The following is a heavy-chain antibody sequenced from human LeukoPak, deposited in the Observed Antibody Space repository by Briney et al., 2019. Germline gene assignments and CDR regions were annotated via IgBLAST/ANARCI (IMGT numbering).Heavy chain of an antibody. Sequence: GASVKVSCKASGYTFTGYYMHWVRQAPGQGLEWMGWINPNSGGTNYAQKFQGRVTMTRDTSISTAYMELSRLRSDDTAVYYCARDLEYYGSGSYHDAFDIWGQGTMVTVSS. J-gene: IGHJ3*02. CDR1: GYTFTGYY. V-gene: IGHV1-2*02. CDR3: ARDLEYYGSGSYHDAFDI. D-gene: IGHD3-10*01. CDR2: INPNSGGT.